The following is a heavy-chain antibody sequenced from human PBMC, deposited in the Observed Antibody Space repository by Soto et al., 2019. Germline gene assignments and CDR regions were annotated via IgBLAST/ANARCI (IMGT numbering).Heavy chain of an antibody. J-gene: IGHJ4*02. CDR3: ARRGSGWSFDY. Sequence: EVQLVQSGAEVKKPGESLKISCEYFGYDFTTYWIGWVRQMPGKGLEWMGIIYPGDSDTKYSSSFQGQVSISADKSISTAYLQWHSLKASDTAMYFCARRGSGWSFDYWGQGTLVTVSS. V-gene: IGHV5-51*03. CDR1: GYDFTTYW. CDR2: IYPGDSDT. D-gene: IGHD6-19*01.